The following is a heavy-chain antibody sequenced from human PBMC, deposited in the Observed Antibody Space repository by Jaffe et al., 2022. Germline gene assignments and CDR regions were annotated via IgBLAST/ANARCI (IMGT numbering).Heavy chain of an antibody. CDR1: GFTFGDYG. CDR2: IKSKAFGGGTT. V-gene: IGHV3-49*03. CDR3: NGDHGDVDAFDI. J-gene: IGHJ3*02. D-gene: IGHD4-17*01. Sequence: EMQLVESGGGLVQPGRSLTLSCTTSGFTFGDYGMSWFRQAPGKGLEWVGFIKSKAFGGGTTEYAASVKGRFIISRDDSKSIAYLQMNSLKIEDTGVYYCNGDHGDVDAFDIWGQGTMVTVSS.